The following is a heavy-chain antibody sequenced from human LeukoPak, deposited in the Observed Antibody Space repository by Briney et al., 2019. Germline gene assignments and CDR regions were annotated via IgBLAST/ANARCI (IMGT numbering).Heavy chain of an antibody. Sequence: PGGSLRLSCAASGFTFSSYAMSWVRQAPGKGLEWVSAIGGRGGTTYYADSVKGRFTISRDNSKNTLYLQMNSLRADDTALYYCARGGFGTVTDYWGQGTLVTVSS. CDR2: IGGRGGTT. D-gene: IGHD4-17*01. CDR3: ARGGFGTVTDY. V-gene: IGHV3-23*01. CDR1: GFTFSSYA. J-gene: IGHJ4*02.